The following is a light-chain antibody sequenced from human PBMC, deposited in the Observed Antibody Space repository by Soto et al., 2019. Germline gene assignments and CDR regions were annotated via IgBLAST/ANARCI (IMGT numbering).Light chain of an antibody. J-gene: IGLJ2*01. CDR3: SSYRTKSSVV. CDR2: AVS. Sequence: QSALTQPASVSGSPGQSITISCTGTSIGVGGYNCVFWYQHHPGKAPKLMIYAVSSRPSGVSNRFFGSKSGNTASLTISGLQTEDEADYFCSSYRTKSSVVFGGGTKVTVL. CDR1: SIGVGGYNC. V-gene: IGLV2-14*01.